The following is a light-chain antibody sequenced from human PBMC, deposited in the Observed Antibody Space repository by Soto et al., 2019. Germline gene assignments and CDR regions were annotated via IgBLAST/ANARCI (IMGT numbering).Light chain of an antibody. Sequence: VVLTQSPATLSLSPGEGATLSCRASQSVSSHLAWYQHKPGQAPRLLIYGASTRATGIPARFSGSGSGTDFTLTISSLESEDSAVYYCQQRSYWPPYTFGQGTKVDIK. CDR1: QSVSSH. CDR3: QQRSYWPPYT. CDR2: GAS. V-gene: IGKV3-11*01. J-gene: IGKJ2*01.